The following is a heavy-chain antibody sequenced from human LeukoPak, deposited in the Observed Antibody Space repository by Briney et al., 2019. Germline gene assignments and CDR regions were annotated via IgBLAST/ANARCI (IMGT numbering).Heavy chain of an antibody. CDR2: IHYSGST. V-gene: IGHV4-59*01. CDR1: GGSISDYY. D-gene: IGHD6-19*01. J-gene: IGHJ4*02. CDR3: TRRKWLALDY. Sequence: PSETMSLTCTVSGGSISDYYWSWIRQPPGKTLEWIRYIHYSGSTYYNPSLKSRVTISVDTSKNQFSLKLTSVTAADTAVYYCTRRKWLALDYWGPGTLVAVSS.